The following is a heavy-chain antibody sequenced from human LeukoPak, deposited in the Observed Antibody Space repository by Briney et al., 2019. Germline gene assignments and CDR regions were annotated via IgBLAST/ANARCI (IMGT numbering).Heavy chain of an antibody. CDR3: ARDMVSSSGWPNDAFDI. V-gene: IGHV3-21*01. CDR2: ISSSSSYI. CDR1: GFTFSSYS. Sequence: PGGSLRLSCAASGFTFSSYSMNWVRQTPGKGLEWVSSISSSSSYIYYADSVKGRFTISRDNAKNSLYLQMNSLRAEDTAVYYCARDMVSSSGWPNDAFDIWGQGTMVTVSS. D-gene: IGHD6-19*01. J-gene: IGHJ3*02.